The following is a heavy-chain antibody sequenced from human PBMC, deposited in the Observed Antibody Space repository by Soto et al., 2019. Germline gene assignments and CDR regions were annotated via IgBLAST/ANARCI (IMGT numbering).Heavy chain of an antibody. V-gene: IGHV4-59*02. CDR2: THYGGSP. J-gene: IGHJ4*02. CDR1: GVSVNSYY. D-gene: IGHD1-1*01. CDR3: ARVQWERPADY. Sequence: QVQLQESGPGLVKPSETLSLTCSVSGVSVNSYYWSWIRQPPGKGLEWIGHTHYGGSPNYNPSLKTXXTXSXGTSKNQFPLKLSSVTAADTAIYYRARVQWERPADYWGQGTLVT.